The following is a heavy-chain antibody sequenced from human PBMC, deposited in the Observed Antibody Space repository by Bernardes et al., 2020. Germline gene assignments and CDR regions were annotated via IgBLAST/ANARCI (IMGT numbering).Heavy chain of an antibody. D-gene: IGHD2-2*01. CDR1: GLSFRHYD. J-gene: IGHJ5*02. Sequence: GGSLRLSCAASGLSFRHYDMSWVRQAPGEGLEWVSGISDTGVTNYADPVKGRFTISRDNSKNTLYLQMNNLRAEDTAVYFCAKGLSNWLDPWGRGTLVTVS. CDR2: ISDTGVT. V-gene: IGHV3-23*01. CDR3: AKGLSNWLDP.